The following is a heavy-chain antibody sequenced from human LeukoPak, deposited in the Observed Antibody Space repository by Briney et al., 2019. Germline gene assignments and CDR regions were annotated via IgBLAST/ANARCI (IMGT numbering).Heavy chain of an antibody. Sequence: GGSLRLSCAASGFTFSSYAMSWVRQAPGKGLEWVSAISGSGGGTYYADSVRGRFTISRDDSKNTLYLQLNSLRAEDTAVYYCAKGGQFDYWGQGTLVTVSS. CDR2: ISGSGGGT. CDR1: GFTFSSYA. J-gene: IGHJ4*02. V-gene: IGHV3-23*01. CDR3: AKGGQFDY.